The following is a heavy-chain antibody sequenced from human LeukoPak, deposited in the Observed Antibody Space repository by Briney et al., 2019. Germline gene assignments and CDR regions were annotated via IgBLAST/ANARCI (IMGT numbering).Heavy chain of an antibody. J-gene: IGHJ4*02. Sequence: SETLSLTCAVYGGSFSGYYWSWIRQPPGKGLEWIGYIYYTGSTTYNPSLKSRVTISVDTSKNQFSLKLSSVTAADTAVYYCAEGGGGYWGQGTLVTVSS. CDR2: IYYTGST. V-gene: IGHV4-59*08. D-gene: IGHD1-26*01. CDR3: AEGGGGY. CDR1: GGSFSGYY.